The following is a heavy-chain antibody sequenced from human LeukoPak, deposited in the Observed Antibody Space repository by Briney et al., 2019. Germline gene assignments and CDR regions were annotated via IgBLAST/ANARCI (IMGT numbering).Heavy chain of an antibody. V-gene: IGHV3-23*01. D-gene: IGHD3-10*02. J-gene: IGHJ6*04. CDR2: ISGSGDTT. Sequence: PGGTLRFSCAASGFTFSSYGMSWVRQAPGKGLEWVSGISGSGDTTYYADSVKGRFTISRDNAKNSLYLQMNSLRAEDTAVYYCAELGITMIGGVWGKGTTVTISS. CDR3: AELGITMIGGV. CDR1: GFTFSSYG.